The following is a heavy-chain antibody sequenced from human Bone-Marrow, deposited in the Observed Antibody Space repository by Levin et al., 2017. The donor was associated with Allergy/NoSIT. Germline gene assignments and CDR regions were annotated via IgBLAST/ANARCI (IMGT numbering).Heavy chain of an antibody. V-gene: IGHV4-30-2*01. CDR2: FFHSGRS. CDR1: GGSISSGGQS. D-gene: IGHD1-20*01. Sequence: SETLSLTCAVSGGSISSGGQSWGWIRQPPGRGLEWIGDFFHSGRSYYNPSLSSRVSISVDKSKNQFSLNLDSVTAADTAVYYCVREDNWNYFDYWGLGILVTVSS. CDR3: VREDNWNYFDY. J-gene: IGHJ4*02.